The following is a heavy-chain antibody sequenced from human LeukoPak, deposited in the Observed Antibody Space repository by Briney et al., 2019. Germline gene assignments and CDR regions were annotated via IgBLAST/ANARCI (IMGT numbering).Heavy chain of an antibody. V-gene: IGHV4-34*01. CDR1: GGSFSGYY. CDR3: ARQATDYYYYYMDV. Sequence: SETLSLTCAVYGGSFSGYYWSWIRQPPGKGLEWIGEINHSGSTNYNPSLKSRVTISVDTSKNQFSLKLSSVTAADTAVYYCARQATDYYYYYMDVWGKGTTVTVSS. J-gene: IGHJ6*03. CDR2: INHSGST.